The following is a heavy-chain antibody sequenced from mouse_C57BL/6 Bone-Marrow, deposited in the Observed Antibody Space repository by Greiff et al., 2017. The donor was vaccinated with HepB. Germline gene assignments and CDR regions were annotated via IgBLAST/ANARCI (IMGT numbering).Heavy chain of an antibody. CDR2: IYPRSGNT. V-gene: IGHV1-81*01. J-gene: IGHJ4*01. Sequence: VQLQQSGAELARPGASVKLSCKASGYTFTSYGISWVKQRTGQGLEWIGEIYPRSGNTYYNEKFKGKAKRTADKSSSTAYMELRSLTSEDSAVYFCARSRGYGRAMDYWGQGTSVTVSS. CDR1: GYTFTSYG. D-gene: IGHD2-2*01. CDR3: ARSRGYGRAMDY.